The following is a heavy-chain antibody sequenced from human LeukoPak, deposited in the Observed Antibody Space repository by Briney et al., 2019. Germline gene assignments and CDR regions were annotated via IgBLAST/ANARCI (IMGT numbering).Heavy chain of an antibody. CDR3: ATGNDGIFFDY. Sequence: TGGSLRLSCAASGFTFSSYEMNLVRQAPGKGLEWVSYISSSGSTIYYADSVKGRFTISRDNAKNSLYLQMNSLRAEDTAVYYCATGNDGIFFDYWGQGTLVTVSS. CDR2: ISSSGSTI. J-gene: IGHJ4*02. V-gene: IGHV3-48*03. CDR1: GFTFSSYE. D-gene: IGHD1-1*01.